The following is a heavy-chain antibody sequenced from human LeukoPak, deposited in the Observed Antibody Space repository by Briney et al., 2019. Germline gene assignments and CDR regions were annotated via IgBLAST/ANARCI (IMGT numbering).Heavy chain of an antibody. CDR2: IYYSGST. CDR1: GGSISSSSYY. CDR3: ATDPPITGRVVDY. J-gene: IGHJ4*02. D-gene: IGHD1-20*01. Sequence: SETLSLTCTVSGGSISSSSYYWGWIRPPPGKGLGWIGSIYYSGSTYYNPSLKSRVTISVDTSKNQFSLRLSSVTAADTAVYYCATDPPITGRVVDYWGQGTLVTVSS. V-gene: IGHV4-39*01.